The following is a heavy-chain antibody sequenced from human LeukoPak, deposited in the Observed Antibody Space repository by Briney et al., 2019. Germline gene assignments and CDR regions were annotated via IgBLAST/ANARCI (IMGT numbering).Heavy chain of an antibody. J-gene: IGHJ4*02. CDR2: IYYSGST. Sequence: SETLSLTCTVSGGSISSSSYYWDWIRKPPGKWLEWIGSIYYSGSTYYNPSLKSRVTISVDTSKNQFSLKLSSVTAADTAVYYCARYDVWGSYRAFDYWGQGTLVTVSS. D-gene: IGHD3-16*02. CDR3: ARYDVWGSYRAFDY. CDR1: GGSISSSSYY. V-gene: IGHV4-39*07.